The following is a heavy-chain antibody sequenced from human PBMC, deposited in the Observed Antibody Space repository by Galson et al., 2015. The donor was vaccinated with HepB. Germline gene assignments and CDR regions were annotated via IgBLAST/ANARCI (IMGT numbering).Heavy chain of an antibody. CDR2: IYTSGGT. V-gene: IGHV4-4*07. D-gene: IGHD3-22*01. J-gene: IGHJ4*02. Sequence: SETLSLTCTVSGGFFRNYYWSWIRQSAGKRLEYIGRIYTSGGTSTNPSLRSRVSMSVDTSRNQFSLKLRSVSAADTAVYYCAGTDYDSSGYSGPFAYWGQGVLVTVSS. CDR1: GGFFRNYY. CDR3: AGTDYDSSGYSGPFAY.